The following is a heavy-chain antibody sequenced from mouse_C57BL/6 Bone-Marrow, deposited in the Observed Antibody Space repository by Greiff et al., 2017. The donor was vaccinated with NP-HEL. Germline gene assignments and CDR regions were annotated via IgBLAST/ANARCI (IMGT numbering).Heavy chain of an antibody. CDR3: ARGRTLFAY. J-gene: IGHJ3*01. CDR1: GYTFTSYW. CDR2: IDPSDSYT. Sequence: QVQLQQPGAELVKPGASVKLSCKASGYTFTSYWMQWVKQRPGQGLEWIGEIDPSDSYTNYNQKFKGKATLTVDTSSSTAYMQLSSLTSEDSAVYYYARGRTLFAYWGQGTLVTVSA. V-gene: IGHV1-50*01.